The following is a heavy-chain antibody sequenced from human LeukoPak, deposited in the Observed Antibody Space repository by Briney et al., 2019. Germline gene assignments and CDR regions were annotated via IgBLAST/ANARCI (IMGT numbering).Heavy chain of an antibody. V-gene: IGHV3-11*04. J-gene: IGHJ3*02. D-gene: IGHD5-24*01. Sequence: PGGSLRLSCAASGFTFSDYYMSWIRQAPGKGLEGVSYISSSCSTIYYADSVKGRFTISRDNSKNTLYLQMNSLRAEDTAVYYCARDGTLGMATKNDAFDIWGQGTMVTVSS. CDR2: ISSSCSTI. CDR3: ARDGTLGMATKNDAFDI. CDR1: GFTFSDYY.